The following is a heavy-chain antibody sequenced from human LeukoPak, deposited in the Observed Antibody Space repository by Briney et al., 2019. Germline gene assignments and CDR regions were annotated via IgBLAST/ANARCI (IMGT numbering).Heavy chain of an antibody. D-gene: IGHD3-3*01. CDR3: ARLVNYDFWSGYYTRIWGEPRQIDY. V-gene: IGHV4-39*01. CDR2: IYYSGST. CDR1: GGSISSSSYY. Sequence: SETLSLTCTVSGGSISSSSYYWGWIRQPPGKGLEWIGSIYYSGSTYYNPSLKSRVTISVDTSKNQFSLKLSSVTAADTAVYYCARLVNYDFWSGYYTRIWGEPRQIDYWGQGTLVTVSS. J-gene: IGHJ4*02.